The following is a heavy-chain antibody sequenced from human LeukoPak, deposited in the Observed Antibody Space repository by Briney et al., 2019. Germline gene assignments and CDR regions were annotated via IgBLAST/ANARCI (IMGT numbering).Heavy chain of an antibody. D-gene: IGHD4-17*01. CDR2: INWNGGST. Sequence: GGSLRLSCAASGFTFDDYGMRWVRQAPGKGLEWVSGINWNGGSTGYADSVKGRFTISRDNAKNSLFLQMYSLRAGDTAVYYCARELSEGTVNDYWGQGTLVTVSS. J-gene: IGHJ4*02. CDR3: ARELSEGTVNDY. CDR1: GFTFDDYG. V-gene: IGHV3-20*04.